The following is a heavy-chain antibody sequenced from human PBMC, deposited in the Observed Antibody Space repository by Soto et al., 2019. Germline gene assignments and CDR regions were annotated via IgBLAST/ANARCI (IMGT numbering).Heavy chain of an antibody. CDR3: AKGAGPRTGHFDQ. CDR1: GFMFITHS. V-gene: IGHV3-21*01. Sequence: EVQLVESGGGLVKPGGSLRLSCTASGFMFITHSMNWVRQAPGRGLEWVSSISSSSSYIYYADSVKGRFNISRDNAQSSLYLQMNNLRVDDTAVYYCAKGAGPRTGHFDQWGQGTLVTVSS. CDR2: ISSSSSYI. J-gene: IGHJ4*02. D-gene: IGHD3-16*01.